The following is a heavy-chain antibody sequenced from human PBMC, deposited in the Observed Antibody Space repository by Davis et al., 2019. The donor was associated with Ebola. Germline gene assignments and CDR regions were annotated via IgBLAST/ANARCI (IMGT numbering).Heavy chain of an antibody. D-gene: IGHD2-2*01. CDR2: ISYDGSNK. CDR1: GFTFSSYA. Sequence: GGSLRLSCAASGFTFSSYAMHWVRQAPGKGLEWVAVISYDGSNKYYADSVKGRFTISRDNSKNTLYLQMNSLRAEDTAVYYCARGYQLLPYGMDVWGQGTTVTVSS. V-gene: IGHV3-30-3*01. CDR3: ARGYQLLPYGMDV. J-gene: IGHJ6*02.